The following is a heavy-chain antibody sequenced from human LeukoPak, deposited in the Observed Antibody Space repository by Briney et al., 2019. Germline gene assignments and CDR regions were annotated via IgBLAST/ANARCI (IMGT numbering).Heavy chain of an antibody. CDR1: GITLSNYG. Sequence: GGSLRLSCVVSGITLSNYGMSWVRQAPGKGLEWVSAISGSGGSTYYADSVKGRFTISRDNSKNTLYLQMNSLRAEDTAVYYCAKDQGADQQLVQWDYWGQGTLVTVSS. J-gene: IGHJ4*02. CDR3: AKDQGADQQLVQWDY. CDR2: ISGSGGST. V-gene: IGHV3-23*01. D-gene: IGHD6-13*01.